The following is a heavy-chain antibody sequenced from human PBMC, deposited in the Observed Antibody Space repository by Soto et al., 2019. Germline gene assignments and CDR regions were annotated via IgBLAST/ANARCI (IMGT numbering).Heavy chain of an antibody. CDR1: GFTFSTYA. J-gene: IGHJ4*02. D-gene: IGHD6-13*01. CDR2: ISYDGTNK. CDR3: ASLERGYMSSSWYFDY. V-gene: IGHV3-30-3*01. Sequence: QVQLVESGGGVVQPGRSLRLSCAASGFTFSTYAMHWVRQAPGKGLEWVAVISYDGTNKYYADSVKGRFTISRDNSKNTLYLQINSLRAEDTAVYYCASLERGYMSSSWYFDYWGQGPLVTVSS.